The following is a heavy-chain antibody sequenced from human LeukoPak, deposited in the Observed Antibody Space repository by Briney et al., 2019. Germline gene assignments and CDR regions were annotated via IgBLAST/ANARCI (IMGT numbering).Heavy chain of an antibody. D-gene: IGHD6-13*01. CDR1: GGSISSYY. CDR2: IYYSGST. J-gene: IGHJ4*02. V-gene: IGHV4-59*08. CDR3: ARPAHSSSGRGVDY. Sequence: PSETLSLTCTVSGGSISSYYWSWIRQPPGKGLEWIGYIYYSGSTNYNPSLKSRVTISVDTSKNQFSLKLSSVTAADTAVYYCARPAHSSSGRGVDYWGQGTLVTVSS.